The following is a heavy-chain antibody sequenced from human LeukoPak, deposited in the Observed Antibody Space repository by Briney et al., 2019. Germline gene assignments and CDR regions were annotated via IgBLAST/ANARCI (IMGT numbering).Heavy chain of an antibody. J-gene: IGHJ4*02. Sequence: GGSLRLSCAASGFTFSSYGMHWVRQAPGKGLEWVAVISYDGSNKYYADSVKGRFTISRDNSKNTLYLQMNSLRAEDTAVYYCAKDPAGLPEFYFDYWGQGTLVTVSS. D-gene: IGHD2-15*01. CDR2: ISYDGSNK. CDR1: GFTFSSYG. CDR3: AKDPAGLPEFYFDY. V-gene: IGHV3-30*18.